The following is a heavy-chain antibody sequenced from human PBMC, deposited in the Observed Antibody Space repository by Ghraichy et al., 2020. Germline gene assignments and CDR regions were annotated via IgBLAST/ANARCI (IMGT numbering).Heavy chain of an antibody. Sequence: SETLSLTCAVYGGSFSGYYWSWIRQPPGKGLEWIGEINHSGSTNYNPSLKSRVTISVDTSKNQFSLKLSSVTAADTAVYYCARGLLWFGELFYYYYGMDVWGQGTTVTVSS. V-gene: IGHV4-34*01. CDR2: INHSGST. J-gene: IGHJ6*02. D-gene: IGHD3-10*01. CDR1: GGSFSGYY. CDR3: ARGLLWFGELFYYYYGMDV.